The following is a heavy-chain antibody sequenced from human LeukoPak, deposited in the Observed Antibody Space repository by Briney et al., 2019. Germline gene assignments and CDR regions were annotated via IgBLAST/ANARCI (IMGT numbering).Heavy chain of an antibody. J-gene: IGHJ4*02. CDR1: GFTFSGNH. D-gene: IGHD5-24*01. Sequence: GRSLRLSCVVSGFTFSGNHISWVRQAPGKGPEWVSVIYIEGYTYYADSVKGRFTISRDNSKNTVYLQMNSLKTEDTAVYYCVRDPRDGYGHFDYWGQGTLVTVSS. CDR2: IYIEGYT. V-gene: IGHV3-66*01. CDR3: VRDPRDGYGHFDY.